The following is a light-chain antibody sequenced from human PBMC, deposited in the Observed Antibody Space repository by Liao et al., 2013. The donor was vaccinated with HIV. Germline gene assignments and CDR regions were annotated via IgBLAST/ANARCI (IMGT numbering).Light chain of an antibody. V-gene: IGLV3-1*01. CDR3: QVWDSSSDHVV. Sequence: SIELIQPPSVSVSLGQAVNISCSAEKLGEKYTSWYQQRPGQSPLLVLYQDSKRPSGIPERFSGSNSGNTATLTISRVEAGDEADYYCQVWDSSSDHVVFGGGTKLTVL. CDR1: KLGEKY. CDR2: QDS. J-gene: IGLJ2*01.